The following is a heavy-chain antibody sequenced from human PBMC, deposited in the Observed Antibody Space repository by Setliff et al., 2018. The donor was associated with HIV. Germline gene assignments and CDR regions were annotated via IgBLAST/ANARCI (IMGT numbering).Heavy chain of an antibody. CDR1: GGSISGHY. Sequence: SETLSLTCSVSGGSISGHYWTWIRQSPGRGLEWSGEVNHKGVANYSPSLMRRATISADTSKNQFSLRLSSVTAADTALYFCTRAQIAAPRPFDYWGQGTLVTVSS. V-gene: IGHV4-34*01. CDR3: TRAQIAAPRPFDY. CDR2: VNHKGVA. J-gene: IGHJ4*02. D-gene: IGHD2-21*01.